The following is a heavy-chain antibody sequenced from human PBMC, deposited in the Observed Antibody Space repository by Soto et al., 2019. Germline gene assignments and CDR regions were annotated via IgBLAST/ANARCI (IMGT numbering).Heavy chain of an antibody. CDR2: FHPGESDT. J-gene: IGHJ6*02. V-gene: IGHV5-51*01. Sequence: GESLKISCESHGYSFTTYWITWVRQKPGKGLEWVGSFHPGESDTRYSPSFQGQVTISADRSLATAYLQWSSLQAADTAIYYCARHEATYYNFYGMDVWGQGATVTVSS. CDR1: GYSFTTYW. CDR3: ARHEATYYNFYGMDV.